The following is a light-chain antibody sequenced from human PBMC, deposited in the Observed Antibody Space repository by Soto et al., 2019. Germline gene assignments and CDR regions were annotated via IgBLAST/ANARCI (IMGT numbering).Light chain of an antibody. Sequence: QSVLTQPPSVSGAPGQRVIISCTGSRSNIGAGYAVHWYRRLPGNAPKLLISGNNNRPSGVPDRFSGSKSGTSASLAIAGLQAEDEADDCGQSYVSSLSIWVFGGGTKVTVL. CDR1: RSNIGAGYA. J-gene: IGLJ3*02. CDR3: QSYVSSLSIWV. CDR2: GNN. V-gene: IGLV1-40*01.